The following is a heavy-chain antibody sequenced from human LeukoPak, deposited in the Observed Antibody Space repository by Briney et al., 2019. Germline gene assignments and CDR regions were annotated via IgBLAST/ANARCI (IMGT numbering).Heavy chain of an antibody. CDR2: INHNGSI. Sequence: PSETLSLTCAVSGGSFSDYYWTWIRQPPGKGLEWIGDINHNGSINYNPSLKSRLTLSLDTSMNLFSLKLTSVTAADTAVYYFARGFLAHFYGSSSHDYWGEGTLVSVSS. CDR1: GGSFSDYY. CDR3: ARGFLAHFYGSSSHDY. J-gene: IGHJ4*02. V-gene: IGHV4-34*01. D-gene: IGHD3-10*01.